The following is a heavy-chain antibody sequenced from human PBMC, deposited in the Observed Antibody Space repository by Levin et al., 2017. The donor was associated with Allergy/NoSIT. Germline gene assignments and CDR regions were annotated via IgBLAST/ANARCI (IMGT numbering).Heavy chain of an antibody. CDR2: ISGSGGST. Sequence: PGGSLRLSCAASGFTFSSYAMSWVRQAPGKGLEWVSAISGSGGSTYYADSVKGRFTISRDNSKNTLYLQMNSLRAEDTAVYYCAKMSSNFIRFLEWGGDLAFDYWGQGTLVTVSS. D-gene: IGHD3-3*01. V-gene: IGHV3-23*01. J-gene: IGHJ4*02. CDR3: AKMSSNFIRFLEWGGDLAFDY. CDR1: GFTFSSYA.